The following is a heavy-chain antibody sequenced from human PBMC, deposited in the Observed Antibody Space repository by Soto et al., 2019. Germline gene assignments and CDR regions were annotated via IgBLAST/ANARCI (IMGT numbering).Heavy chain of an antibody. CDR3: AREGTYYFDY. CDR2: IWYDGSNK. CDR1: GFTFSSYG. Sequence: ESGGGVVQPGRSLRLSCAASGFTFSSYGMHWVRQAPGKGLEWVAVIWYDGSNKYYADSVKGRFTISRDNSKNTLYLQMNSLRAEDTAVYYCAREGTYYFDYWGQGTLVTVSS. V-gene: IGHV3-33*01. J-gene: IGHJ4*02.